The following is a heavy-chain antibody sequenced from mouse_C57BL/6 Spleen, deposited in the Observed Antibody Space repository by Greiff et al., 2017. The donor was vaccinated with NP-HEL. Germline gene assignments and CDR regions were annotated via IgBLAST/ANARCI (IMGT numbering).Heavy chain of an antibody. CDR3: ARWPYYYGSSYYYAMDY. CDR1: GYSFTGYY. V-gene: IGHV1-42*01. CDR2: INPSTGGT. Sequence: VQLQQSGPELVKPGASVKISCKASGYSFTGYYMNWVKQSPEKSLEWIGEINPSTGGTTYNQKFKAKATLTVDKSSSTAYMQLKSLTSEDSAVYYCARWPYYYGSSYYYAMDYGGQGTSVTVSS. J-gene: IGHJ4*01. D-gene: IGHD1-1*01.